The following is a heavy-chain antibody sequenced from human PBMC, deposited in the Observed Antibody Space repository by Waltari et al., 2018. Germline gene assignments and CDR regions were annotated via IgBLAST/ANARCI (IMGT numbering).Heavy chain of an antibody. J-gene: IGHJ2*01. D-gene: IGHD6-19*01. CDR2: IYTSGST. CDR3: VRVQEYSSGWLDWYFDL. Sequence: QVQLQESGPGLVKPSETLSLTCTVSGGSISSYYWSWIRQPAGKGLEWIGRIYTSGSTNYNPSLKSRVTMSVDTSKNQFSLKLSSVTAADTAVYYCVRVQEYSSGWLDWYFDLWGRGTLVTVSS. CDR1: GGSISSYY. V-gene: IGHV4-4*07.